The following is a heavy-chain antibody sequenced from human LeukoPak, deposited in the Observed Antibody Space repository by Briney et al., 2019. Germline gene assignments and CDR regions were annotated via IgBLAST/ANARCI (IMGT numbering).Heavy chain of an antibody. CDR1: GGSLNGHY. V-gene: IGHV4-34*01. CDR2: GNDGGGT. D-gene: IGHD3-10*01. J-gene: IGHJ4*02. CDR3: ARNPITMVRGVIGY. Sequence: SETLSLTCAVSGGSLNGHYWSWIRQPPGKGPEWIGEGNDGGGTKFNPSLKSRVTISADTSKNQFSLKLSSVTAADTAVYYCARNPITMVRGVIGYWGQGTLVTVSS.